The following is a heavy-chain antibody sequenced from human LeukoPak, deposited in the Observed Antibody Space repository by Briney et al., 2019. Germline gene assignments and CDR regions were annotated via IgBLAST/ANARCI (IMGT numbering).Heavy chain of an antibody. CDR3: ARGTRLGYCSSTSCLYYFDY. J-gene: IGHJ4*02. CDR2: INPNSGGT. V-gene: IGHV1-2*02. Sequence: ASVKVSCKASGYTFTGYYMHWVRQAPGQGLEWMGWINPNSGGTNYAQKFQGRVTMTRDTSISTAYMELSRLRSDDTAVYYCARGTRLGYCSSTSCLYYFDYWGQGTLVTVS. D-gene: IGHD2-2*01. CDR1: GYTFTGYY.